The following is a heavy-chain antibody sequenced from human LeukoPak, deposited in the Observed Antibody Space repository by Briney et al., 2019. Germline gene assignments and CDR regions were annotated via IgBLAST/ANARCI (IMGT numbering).Heavy chain of an antibody. CDR2: VYYKGDT. CDR3: ARHVTVTYDAFDL. CDR1: GGSTTGYF. Sequence: PSETLSLTCSVSGGSTTGYFWTWIRHPPGKGPEWIGYVYYKGDTSYSPSLDSRVSISVDTSKKYFSLKLNSVTAADTAMYYCARHVTVTYDAFDLWGQGTMVTVRS. J-gene: IGHJ3*01. D-gene: IGHD4-11*01. V-gene: IGHV4-59*08.